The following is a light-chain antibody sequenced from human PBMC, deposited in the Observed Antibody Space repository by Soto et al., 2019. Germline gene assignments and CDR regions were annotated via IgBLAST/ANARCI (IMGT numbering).Light chain of an antibody. CDR2: KAS. CDR1: QSTSGW. J-gene: IGKJ1*01. V-gene: IGKV1-5*03. Sequence: DIQMTQSPSTLSASVGDRVTITCRASQSTSGWLAWYQQKSGKAPKLLIYKASTLQSGVPLRFSSSGYGTEFTLTISSLQPDDFATYYCQLYNSWTWTFGQGTRWISN. CDR3: QLYNSWTWT.